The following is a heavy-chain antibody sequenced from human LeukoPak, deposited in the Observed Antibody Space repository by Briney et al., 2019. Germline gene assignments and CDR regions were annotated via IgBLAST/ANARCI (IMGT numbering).Heavy chain of an antibody. J-gene: IGHJ5*02. D-gene: IGHD3-10*01. V-gene: IGHV4-61*02. CDR1: GFSISSGAYY. CDR2: IYTSGTT. Sequence: SETLSLTCTVSGFSISSGAYYWPWIRQAAGKGLEWIGRIYTSGTTDYNPSLKSRVSISLDTSKNQFSLNLSSVTAADTAVYYCARDMGQTWGQGTLVTVS. CDR3: ARDMGQT.